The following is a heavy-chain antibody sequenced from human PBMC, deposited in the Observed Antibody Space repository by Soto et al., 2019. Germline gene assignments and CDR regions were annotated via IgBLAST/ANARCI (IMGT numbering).Heavy chain of an antibody. CDR2: TYYRSKWYN. V-gene: IGHV6-1*01. Sequence: KQSQTLSLTCAISGDSVSSNSAAWNWIRQSPSRGLEWLGRTYYRSKWYNDYAVSVKSRITINPDTSKNQFSLQLNSVTPEDTAVYYCASQYYYDSSGYYSAGAFDIWGQGTMVTVSS. D-gene: IGHD3-22*01. CDR1: GDSVSSNSAA. J-gene: IGHJ3*02. CDR3: ASQYYYDSSGYYSAGAFDI.